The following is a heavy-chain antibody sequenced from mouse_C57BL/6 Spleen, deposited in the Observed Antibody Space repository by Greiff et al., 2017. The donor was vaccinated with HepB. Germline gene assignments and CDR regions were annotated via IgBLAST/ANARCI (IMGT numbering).Heavy chain of an antibody. CDR2: ISYDGSN. D-gene: IGHD2-4*01. J-gene: IGHJ3*01. CDR1: GYSITSCYY. V-gene: IGHV3-6*01. CDR3: ARGDDYAFAY. Sequence: EVQLVESGPGLVKPSQSLSLTCSVTGYSITSCYYWNLIRQFPGNKLEWMGYISYDGSNNYNPSLKNRISITRDTSKNQVFLKLNSVTTEDTATYYSARGDDYAFAYWGQGTLVTVSA.